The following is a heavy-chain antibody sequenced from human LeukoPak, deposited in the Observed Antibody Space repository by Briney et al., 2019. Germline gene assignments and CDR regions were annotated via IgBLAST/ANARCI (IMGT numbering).Heavy chain of an antibody. V-gene: IGHV5-51*01. D-gene: IGHD3-10*01. CDR3: ARGYYGSSGFDY. CDR1: GYNFTSYW. CDR2: MYPGDSDT. Sequence: GESLEISCKGSGYNFTSYWIGWVRQMPGKGPEWMGIMYPGDSDTRYSPSFQGQVTISVDKSITTAYLQWSSLKASDTAVYFCARGYYGSSGFDYWGQGTLVTVSS. J-gene: IGHJ4*02.